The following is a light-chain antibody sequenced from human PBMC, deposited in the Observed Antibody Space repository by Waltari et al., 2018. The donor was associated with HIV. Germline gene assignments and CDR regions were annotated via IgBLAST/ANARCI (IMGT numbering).Light chain of an antibody. V-gene: IGKV4-1*01. J-gene: IGKJ4*01. Sequence: DIVMTQSPDSLTVSLGERATINCKSSQSVLYNSNNKNYLAWYQQKPGQPPNLLIYCASTRESGVPDRFSGSGSGTDFTLTISTLQAEDVAVYYCQQYYSSPLTFGGGTKVEIK. CDR1: QSVLYNSNNKNY. CDR2: CAS. CDR3: QQYYSSPLT.